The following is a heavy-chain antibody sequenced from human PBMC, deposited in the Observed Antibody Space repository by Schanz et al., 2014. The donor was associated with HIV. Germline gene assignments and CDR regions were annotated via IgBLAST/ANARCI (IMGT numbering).Heavy chain of an antibody. Sequence: QVQLVESGGGVVQPGRSLRLSCAVSGFTFSGYGMHWVRQAPGKGLEWVAVISYDGSNKYYADSVKGRFTISRDNSKNTLYLKMNSLRAEDTAVYYCAKAEDYGDYVVAFDIWGQGTMVTVSS. D-gene: IGHD4-17*01. J-gene: IGHJ3*02. CDR2: ISYDGSNK. CDR3: AKAEDYGDYVVAFDI. V-gene: IGHV3-30*18. CDR1: GFTFSGYG.